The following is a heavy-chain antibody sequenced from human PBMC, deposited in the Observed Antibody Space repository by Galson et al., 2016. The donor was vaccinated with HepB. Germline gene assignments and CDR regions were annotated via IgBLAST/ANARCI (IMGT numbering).Heavy chain of an antibody. Sequence: SLRLSCAASGFTFSRSDMHWVRQPTGKGLEWVSAIGKTEDTYYADSVKGRFTFSIDNARNSLYLQMDSLIAGDTAVYYCVIEGYSSAWDDWFFDVWGRGTLVTVSS. CDR1: GFTFSRSD. CDR3: VIEGYSSAWDDWFFDV. D-gene: IGHD6-19*01. CDR2: IGKTEDT. J-gene: IGHJ2*01. V-gene: IGHV3-13*04.